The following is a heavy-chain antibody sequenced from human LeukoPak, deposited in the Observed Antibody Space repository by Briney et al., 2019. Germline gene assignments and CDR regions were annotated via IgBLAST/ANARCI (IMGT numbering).Heavy chain of an antibody. D-gene: IGHD1-1*01. V-gene: IGHV4-39*01. Sequence: WVRQPPGKGLEWIGSIYYSGSTYYNPSLKSRVTISVDTSKNQFSLKLSSVTAADTAVYYCARHLYNWNEGGAFDIWGQGTMVTVSS. CDR3: ARHLYNWNEGGAFDI. J-gene: IGHJ3*02. CDR2: IYYSGST.